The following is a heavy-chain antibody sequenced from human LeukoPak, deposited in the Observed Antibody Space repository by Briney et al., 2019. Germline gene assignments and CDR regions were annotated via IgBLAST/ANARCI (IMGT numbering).Heavy chain of an antibody. D-gene: IGHD3-10*01. CDR3: AKDPYYGSGSYYQGPDY. J-gene: IGHJ4*02. Sequence: GGSLRLSCAASGFTFSSYAMSWVRQAPGKGLEWVSAISGSGGSTYYADSVKGRFTISRDNPKNTLYLQMSSLRAEDTAVYYCAKDPYYGSGSYYQGPDYWGQGTLVTVSS. CDR1: GFTFSSYA. V-gene: IGHV3-23*01. CDR2: ISGSGGST.